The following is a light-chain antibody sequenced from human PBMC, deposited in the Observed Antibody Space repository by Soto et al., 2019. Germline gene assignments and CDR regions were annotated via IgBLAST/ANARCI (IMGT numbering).Light chain of an antibody. CDR1: QSISSW. CDR3: QQYNGYSRT. Sequence: DIQMTQSPSTLSASVGDRVTITCRASQSISSWLAWYQQKPGKAPKLLIYKASILQSGVPSRFSGNGSGTEFTLTITSLQPDDFATYYCQQYNGYSRTFGQGTKVEV. CDR2: KAS. V-gene: IGKV1-5*03. J-gene: IGKJ1*01.